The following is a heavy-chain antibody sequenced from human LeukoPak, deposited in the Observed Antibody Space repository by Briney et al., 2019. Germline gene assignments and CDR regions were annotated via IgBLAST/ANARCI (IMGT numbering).Heavy chain of an antibody. D-gene: IGHD3-22*01. CDR2: IYHTGST. CDR1: GGSISSGGYY. V-gene: IGHV4-39*07. CDR3: ARAVDSSAFSSFQH. J-gene: IGHJ1*01. Sequence: PSETLSLTCTVSGGSISSGGYYWSWIRQPPGKGLEWIGSIYHTGSTYYNPSLKSRVTISIDTSKNQFSLRLKSVTAADTAVYYCARAVDSSAFSSFQHWGQGALVTVSS.